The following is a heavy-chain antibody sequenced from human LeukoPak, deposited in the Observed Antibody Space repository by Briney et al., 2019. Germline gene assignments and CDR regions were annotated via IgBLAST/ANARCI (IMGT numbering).Heavy chain of an antibody. CDR1: GGSINNYY. CDR2: IYTRGST. J-gene: IGHJ3*02. V-gene: IGHV4-4*07. Sequence: PSETLSLTCTVSGGSINNYYWSWIRQPAGKGLEWIGRIYTRGSTNYNPSLKSRVTMSVDTSKNQFSLKLSSVTAADTAAHYCARGRYCSADICSGGDAFDIWGQGTMVSVSS. D-gene: IGHD2-15*01. CDR3: ARGRYCSADICSGGDAFDI.